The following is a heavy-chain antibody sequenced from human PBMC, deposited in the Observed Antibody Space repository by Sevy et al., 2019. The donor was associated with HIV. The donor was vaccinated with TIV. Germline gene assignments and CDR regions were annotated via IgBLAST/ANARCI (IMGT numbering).Heavy chain of an antibody. J-gene: IGHJ3*02. V-gene: IGHV3-11*01. D-gene: IGHD3-22*01. Sequence: GGSLRLSCAASGFTFSDYYMSWIRQAPGKGLEWVSYISSSGNTIYYADSVKGRFTISRDNAKNSLYLQMNSLRAEETAVYYCARGGGTYYYDSSGYDSRAFDIRGQGTMVTVSS. CDR3: ARGGGTYYYDSSGYDSRAFDI. CDR2: ISSSGNTI. CDR1: GFTFSDYY.